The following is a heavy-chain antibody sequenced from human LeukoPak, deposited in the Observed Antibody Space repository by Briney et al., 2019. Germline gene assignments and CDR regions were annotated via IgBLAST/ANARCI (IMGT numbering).Heavy chain of an antibody. CDR2: INHSGST. CDR1: GGSFSGYY. V-gene: IGHV4-34*01. D-gene: IGHD6-19*01. Sequence: SETLSLTCAVYGGSFSGYYWSWIRQPPGKGLEWIGEINHSGSTNYNPSLKSRVTISVDTSKNQFSLKLSSVTAADTAVYYCARGRRGSGWHNSFDPWGQGTLVTVSS. CDR3: ARGRRGSGWHNSFDP. J-gene: IGHJ5*02.